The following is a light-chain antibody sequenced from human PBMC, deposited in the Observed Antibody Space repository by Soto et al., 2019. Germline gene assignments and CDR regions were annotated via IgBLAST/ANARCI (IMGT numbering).Light chain of an antibody. Sequence: EIVLTQSPGTLSLSPGERATLSCRASQSVSDSDFAWYQQKPGQAPRLLIYGASSRATGIPDRFSGSGSGTDFPLTISRLEPEDVAVYYCQQYRSSPRTFGQGTKVEIK. V-gene: IGKV3-20*01. J-gene: IGKJ1*01. CDR1: QSVSDSD. CDR2: GAS. CDR3: QQYRSSPRT.